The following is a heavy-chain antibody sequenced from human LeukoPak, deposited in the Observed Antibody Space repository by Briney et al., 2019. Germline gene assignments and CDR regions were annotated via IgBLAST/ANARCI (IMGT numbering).Heavy chain of an antibody. V-gene: IGHV1-18*01. CDR1: GYSFTNYS. CDR3: ARVWRTSPYYVDY. D-gene: IGHD3-16*01. CDR2: ISAYNGHT. J-gene: IGHJ4*02. Sequence: GASVKVSCKASGYSFTNYSITWVRQAPGQGLEWMGWISAYNGHTNYAQKFQGRVSMTTDTSTSTAYMELRSLRSDDTAVYYCARVWRTSPYYVDYWGQGTLVTVSS.